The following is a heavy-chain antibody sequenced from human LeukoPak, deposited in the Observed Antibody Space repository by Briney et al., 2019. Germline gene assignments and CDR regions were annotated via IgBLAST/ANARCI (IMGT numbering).Heavy chain of an antibody. V-gene: IGHV3-74*01. Sequence: GGSLRLSCAASGFTFSTYWMHWVRQAPGKGLVWVSRINSDGSSTKYADSVQGRFTISRDNAKNTLYLRMNSLRVEDTAVYYCARPISSGSVDYWGQGTLVTISS. CDR3: ARPISSGSVDY. CDR1: GFTFSTYW. J-gene: IGHJ4*02. CDR2: INSDGSST. D-gene: IGHD6-19*01.